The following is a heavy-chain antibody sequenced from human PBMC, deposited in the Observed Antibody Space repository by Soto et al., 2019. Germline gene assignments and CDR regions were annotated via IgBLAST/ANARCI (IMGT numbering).Heavy chain of an antibody. CDR2: ISGSGGST. CDR3: AKGFWECSGGSCYSGYFDY. CDR1: GFTFSSYA. D-gene: IGHD2-15*01. J-gene: IGHJ4*02. Sequence: QPGGSLRLSCAASGFTFSSYAMSWVRQAPGKGLEWVSAISGSGGSTYYADSVKGRFTISRDNSKNTLYLQMNSLRAEDTAVYYCAKGFWECSGGSCYSGYFDYWGQGTLVTVSS. V-gene: IGHV3-23*01.